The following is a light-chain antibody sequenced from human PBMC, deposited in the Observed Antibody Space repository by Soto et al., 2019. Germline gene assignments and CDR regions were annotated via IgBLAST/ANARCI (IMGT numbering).Light chain of an antibody. V-gene: IGKV3-11*01. CDR3: QHRTNWPPA. J-gene: IGKJ5*01. CDR2: DAS. Sequence: EIVMTQSPATLSVSPGERATLSCRASQSVSSNLAWYQQKPGQAPRLLIYDASNRATGIPARFSGGGSGTDFTLTISSLEPEDFAVYYCQHRTNWPPAFGQGTRLEN. CDR1: QSVSSN.